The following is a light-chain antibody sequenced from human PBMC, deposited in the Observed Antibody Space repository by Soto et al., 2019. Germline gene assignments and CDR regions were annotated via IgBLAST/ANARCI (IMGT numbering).Light chain of an antibody. V-gene: IGLV1-51*02. Sequence: QSVLTQPPSVSAAPGQKVTISCSGSSSNIGNNYVSWYQQLPGTAPKLLIYENNKRPSGIPDRFSGSKSDTSATLGIAGLQAGDEADYYCGTWDSSLSTGEVFGGGTKVTV. CDR2: ENN. CDR1: SSNIGNNY. J-gene: IGLJ3*02. CDR3: GTWDSSLSTGEV.